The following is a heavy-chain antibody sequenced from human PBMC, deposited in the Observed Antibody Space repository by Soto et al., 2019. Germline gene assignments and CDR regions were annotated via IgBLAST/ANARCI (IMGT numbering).Heavy chain of an antibody. Sequence: QVQLVQSGAEEKKPGASVKVSCKASGYTFTSYAMHWVRQAPGQRLEWMGGINAGNGNTKYSQKFQGRVTITRATSASTAYMELSSLRSEDTAVYYCARSIVVVTALDYWGQGTLVTVSS. D-gene: IGHD2-21*02. J-gene: IGHJ4*02. CDR2: INAGNGNT. CDR1: GYTFTSYA. V-gene: IGHV1-3*05. CDR3: ARSIVVVTALDY.